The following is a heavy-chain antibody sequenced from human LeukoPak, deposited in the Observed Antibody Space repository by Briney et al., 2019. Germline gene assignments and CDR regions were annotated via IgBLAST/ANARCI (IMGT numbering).Heavy chain of an antibody. J-gene: IGHJ4*02. CDR3: ASRLYCSNTRCRNFPFAY. Sequence: SVKVSCKASGDTFSSYAINWVRQAPGQGLEWMGGIIPIFGTANYAQKFQDRVTITADESTSTAYMELSSLRSEDTAIYYCASRLYCSNTRCRNFPFAYWGQGTLVTVSS. CDR2: IIPIFGTA. V-gene: IGHV1-69*01. CDR1: GDTFSSYA. D-gene: IGHD2-2*01.